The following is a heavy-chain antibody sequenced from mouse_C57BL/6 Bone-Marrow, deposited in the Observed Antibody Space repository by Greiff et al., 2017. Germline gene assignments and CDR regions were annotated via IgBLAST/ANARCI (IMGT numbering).Heavy chain of an antibody. J-gene: IGHJ2*01. V-gene: IGHV1-9*01. CDR3: AREGYYGSSYGDYFDY. D-gene: IGHD1-1*01. CDR1: GYTFTGYW. Sequence: VQLVESGAELMKPGASVKLSCKATGYTFTGYWIEWVKQRPGHGLEWIGEILPGSGSTNYNEKFKGKATFTADTSSNTAYMQLSSLTTEDSAIYYCAREGYYGSSYGDYFDYWGQGTTLTVSS. CDR2: ILPGSGST.